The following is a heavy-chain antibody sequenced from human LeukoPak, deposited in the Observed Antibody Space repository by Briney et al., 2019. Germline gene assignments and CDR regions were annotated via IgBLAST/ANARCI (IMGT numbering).Heavy chain of an antibody. CDR2: ISGSAITT. CDR3: AKDQRFGDLDDY. J-gene: IGHJ4*02. D-gene: IGHD3-10*01. Sequence: GGSLRLSCTTSGFTFSNYAMSWVRQAPGKGLEWVSSISGSAITTYYGDSVKGRFAISRDNSKNTLYLQMTSLRAEDTAVYYCAKDQRFGDLDDYRGQGTLVTVSS. V-gene: IGHV3-23*01. CDR1: GFTFSNYA.